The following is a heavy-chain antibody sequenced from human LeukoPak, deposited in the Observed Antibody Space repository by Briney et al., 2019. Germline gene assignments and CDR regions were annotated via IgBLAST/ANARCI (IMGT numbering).Heavy chain of an antibody. CDR1: GFTFSSYA. D-gene: IGHD2-21*01. Sequence: GGSLRLSCAASGFTFSSYAMHWVRQAPAKGLEWVAVTSYDGSNKYYADSVKGRFTISRDNSKNTLYLQMNSLRAEDTAVYYCARDPLGDSTYYFDYWGQGTLVTVSS. CDR3: ARDPLGDSTYYFDY. CDR2: TSYDGSNK. J-gene: IGHJ4*02. V-gene: IGHV3-30-3*01.